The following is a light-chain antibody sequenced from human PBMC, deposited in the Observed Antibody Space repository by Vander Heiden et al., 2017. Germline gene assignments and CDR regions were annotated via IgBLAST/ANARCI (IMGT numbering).Light chain of an antibody. CDR3: CSYAGTYTWV. CDR2: DVS. Sequence: QSALTQPPSVSGSPGQSVTISCTGTSSDVGGYNYVSWYQQHPGKAPKLMIYDVSKRPSGVPDRFSGSKSGNTASLTISGLHTEDEADYSCCSYAGTYTWVFGGGTKLTVL. V-gene: IGLV2-11*01. J-gene: IGLJ3*02. CDR1: SSDVGGYNY.